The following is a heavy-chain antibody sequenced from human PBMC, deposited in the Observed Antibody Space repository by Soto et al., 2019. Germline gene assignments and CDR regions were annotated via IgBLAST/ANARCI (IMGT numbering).Heavy chain of an antibody. D-gene: IGHD6-13*01. CDR3: ARIPGITAAADGD. CDR1: GFTFDDYA. Sequence: EVQLVESGGGLVQPGRSLRLSCAASGFTFDDYAMHWVRQGPGKGLEWVSSISWNSVNIGYADSVKGRFTISRDNAKNSLYLQMISLRIEDTALYYCARIPGITAAADGDWGQGTLVTVSS. V-gene: IGHV3-9*01. CDR2: ISWNSVNI. J-gene: IGHJ4*02.